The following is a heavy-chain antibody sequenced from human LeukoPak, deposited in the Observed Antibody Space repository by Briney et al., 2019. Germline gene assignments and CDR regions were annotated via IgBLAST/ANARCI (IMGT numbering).Heavy chain of an antibody. CDR3: ASLTGLYP. Sequence: GGSLRLSCAASGLSVSTNYMMWVRQDPGKGLECVSILYSSGSAYYADSVKGRFIISRDNSENTLYLQMNGLSAEDTAVYYCASLTGLYPWGRGTLVSVS. CDR1: GLSVSTNY. D-gene: IGHD3-9*01. CDR2: LYSSGSA. J-gene: IGHJ2*01. V-gene: IGHV3-53*01.